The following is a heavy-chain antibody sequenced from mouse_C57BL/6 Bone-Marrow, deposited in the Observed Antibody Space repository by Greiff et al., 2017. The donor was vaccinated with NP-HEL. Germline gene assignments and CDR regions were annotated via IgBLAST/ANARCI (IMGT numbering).Heavy chain of an antibody. CDR3: ARDRGSDGYYFDY. Sequence: EVMLVESEGGLVQPGSSMKLSCTASGFTFSDYYMAWVRQVPDKGLEWVANINYDGSRNYYLDSLKSRFIISRANAKNILYLLLRSLKSYDTATYYCARDRGSDGYYFDYWGHGTTLTVSS. J-gene: IGHJ2*01. D-gene: IGHD2-3*01. CDR1: GFTFSDYY. CDR2: INYDGSRN. V-gene: IGHV5-16*01.